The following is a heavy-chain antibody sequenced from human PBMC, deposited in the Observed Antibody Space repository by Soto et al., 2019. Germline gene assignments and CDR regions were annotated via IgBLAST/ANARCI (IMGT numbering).Heavy chain of an antibody. J-gene: IGHJ5*02. CDR3: ARGSRAPVTMVRGASNWFDP. CDR1: GGSFSGYY. CDR2: INHSGST. V-gene: IGHV4-34*01. Sequence: SETLSLTCAVYGGSFSGYYWSWIRQPPGKGLEWIGEINHSGSTNYNPSLKSRVTISVDTSKNQFSLKLSSVTAADTAVYYCARGSRAPVTMVRGASNWFDPWGQGTLVTVSS. D-gene: IGHD3-10*01.